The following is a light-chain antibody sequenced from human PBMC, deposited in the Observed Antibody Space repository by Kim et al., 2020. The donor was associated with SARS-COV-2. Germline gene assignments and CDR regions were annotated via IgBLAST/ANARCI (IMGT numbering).Light chain of an antibody. CDR1: SLRSYY. Sequence: SSELTQDPAVSVALGQTVGITCQGDSLRSYYASWYQQKPGQAPVLVIYGKNNRHSGIPDRFSGSSSGNTASLTITGAQAEDEADYYCNSRDSSGNHLVFG. J-gene: IGLJ2*01. V-gene: IGLV3-19*01. CDR3: NSRDSSGNHLV. CDR2: GKN.